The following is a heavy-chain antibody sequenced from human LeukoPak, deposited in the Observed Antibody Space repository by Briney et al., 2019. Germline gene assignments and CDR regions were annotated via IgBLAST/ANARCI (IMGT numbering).Heavy chain of an antibody. J-gene: IGHJ6*04. CDR3: ARALGSYFDSSGSMDV. CDR2: LSYDENDK. V-gene: IGHV3-30-3*01. Sequence: GGSLRLSCVASGFPFSSHAMHWVRQAPGKGLEWVAVLSYDENDKYYADSVKGRFTISRDNSKNTLSLQMNSLRAEDTAIYYCARALGSYFDSSGSMDVWGKGTTVTVSS. D-gene: IGHD3-22*01. CDR1: GFPFSSHA.